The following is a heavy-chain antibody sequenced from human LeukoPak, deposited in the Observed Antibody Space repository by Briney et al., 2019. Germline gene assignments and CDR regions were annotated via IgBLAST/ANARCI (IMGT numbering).Heavy chain of an antibody. CDR2: IKKDGSEK. D-gene: IGHD3-10*02. V-gene: IGHV3-7*01. CDR1: GFTFSSYW. Sequence: GGSLRLSCAASGFTFSSYWMSWVRQAPGKGLEWVANIKKDGSEKYYVDSVKGRFTMSRDNAKNSLYLQMNSLRAEDTAVYYCAELGITMIGGVWGKGTTVTISS. J-gene: IGHJ6*04. CDR3: AELGITMIGGV.